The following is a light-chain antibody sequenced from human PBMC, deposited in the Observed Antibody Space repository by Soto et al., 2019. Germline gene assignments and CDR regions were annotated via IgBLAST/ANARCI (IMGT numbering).Light chain of an antibody. V-gene: IGKV1-39*01. CDR3: QQSYSTPFT. J-gene: IGKJ4*01. CDR2: AAS. Sequence: DIQMTQSPSSLSASVGDRVTITCRAGQSISSYLNWYQQKPGKAPKLLIYAASSLQSGVPSRFSGSGSGTDFTLTISSLQPEDFATYYCQQSYSTPFTFGLGAKVEIK. CDR1: QSISSY.